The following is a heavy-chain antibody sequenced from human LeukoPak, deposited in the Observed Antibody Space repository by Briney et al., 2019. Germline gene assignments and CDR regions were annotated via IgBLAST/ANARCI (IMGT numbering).Heavy chain of an antibody. D-gene: IGHD5-18*01. J-gene: IGHJ6*03. CDR2: IYYSGST. CDR1: GYSISSGYY. CDR3: ARLTAYYYMDV. V-gene: IGHV4-61*01. Sequence: PSETLSLTCTVSGYSISSGYYWSWIRQPPGKGLEWIGYIYYSGSTNYNPSLKSRVTISVDTSKNQFSLKLSSVTAADTAVYYCARLTAYYYMDVWGKGTTVTVSS.